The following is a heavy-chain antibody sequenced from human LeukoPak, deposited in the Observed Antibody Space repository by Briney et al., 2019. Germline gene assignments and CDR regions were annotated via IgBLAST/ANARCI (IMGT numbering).Heavy chain of an antibody. Sequence: SQTLSLTCAISGDTISSNSATWNWIRQSPSRGLEWLGRTYYRSKWFNNYAVSVKSRISIKPDTSKNQFSLQLISVTPEDTAVYHCAGGNSGNIEYWGQGTLVTVSS. V-gene: IGHV6-1*01. CDR3: AGGNSGNIEY. D-gene: IGHD5-12*01. CDR2: TYYRSKWFN. CDR1: GDTISSNSAT. J-gene: IGHJ4*02.